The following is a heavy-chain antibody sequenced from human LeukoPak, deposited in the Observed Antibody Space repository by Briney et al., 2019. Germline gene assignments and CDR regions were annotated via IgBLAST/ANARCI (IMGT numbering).Heavy chain of an antibody. CDR1: GFTLSDYY. V-gene: IGHV3-11*01. CDR2: ISSSGSTI. CDR3: AREMTTVTTWDYYYGMDV. Sequence: PGGSLRLSCAASGFTLSDYYMSWIRQAPGKGLEWVSYISSSGSTIYYADSVKGRFTISRDNAKNSLYLQMNSLRAEGTAVYYCAREMTTVTTWDYYYGMDVWGQGTTVTVSS. J-gene: IGHJ6*02. D-gene: IGHD4-17*01.